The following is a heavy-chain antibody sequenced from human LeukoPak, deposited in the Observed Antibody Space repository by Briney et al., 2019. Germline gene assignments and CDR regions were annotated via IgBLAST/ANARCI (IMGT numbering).Heavy chain of an antibody. J-gene: IGHJ6*02. CDR2: ISWNSGSI. Sequence: PGGSLRLSCAASGFTFDDYAMHWVRQAPGKGLEWVSGISWNSGSIGYADSVKGRFTISRDNAKNSLYLQMNSLRAEDTALYYCAKLGAVARDDGMDVWGQGTTVTVSS. CDR3: AKLGAVARDDGMDV. D-gene: IGHD6-19*01. CDR1: GFTFDDYA. V-gene: IGHV3-9*01.